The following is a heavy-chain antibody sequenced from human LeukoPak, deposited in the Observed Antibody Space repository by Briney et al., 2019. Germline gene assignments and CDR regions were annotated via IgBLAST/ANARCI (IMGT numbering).Heavy chain of an antibody. CDR2: INPNSGGT. CDR1: GYTFTGYY. V-gene: IGHV1-2*02. D-gene: IGHD5-18*01. CDR3: AREASDTGFDY. J-gene: IGHJ4*02. Sequence: ASVKVSCKASGYTFTGYYMHWVRQAPGQGLVWMGWINPNSGGTNYAQKFRGRVTMTRDTSISTAYMELSRLRSDDTAVYYCAREASDTGFDYWGQGTLVTVSS.